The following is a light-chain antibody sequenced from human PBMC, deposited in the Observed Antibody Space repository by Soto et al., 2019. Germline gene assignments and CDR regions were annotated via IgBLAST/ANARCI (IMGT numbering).Light chain of an antibody. Sequence: EIVLTQSPATLSLSPGEGATLSCRASQDIRSYLACYQQKPGQVPRLLIYDASNRATAVPARFRDTGSGTDFSLTISSLEPEDFAVYYCQQRYSWPPLTFGGGTRVEIK. J-gene: IGKJ4*01. V-gene: IGKV3-11*01. CDR2: DAS. CDR1: QDIRSY. CDR3: QQRYSWPPLT.